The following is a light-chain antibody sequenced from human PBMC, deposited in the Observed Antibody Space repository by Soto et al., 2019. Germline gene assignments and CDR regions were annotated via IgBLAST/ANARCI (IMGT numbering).Light chain of an antibody. Sequence: QSALTQPASVSGSPGQSITISCTGTSSDVGGYNYVSWYQQHPGKAPKLMIYEVSNRPSGVSNRFSGSKSGNTASLTISGLQAEDEADYYCSSYTSSSTFPYVLGTGTKVT. CDR2: EVS. CDR1: SSDVGGYNY. CDR3: SSYTSSSTFPYV. J-gene: IGLJ1*01. V-gene: IGLV2-14*01.